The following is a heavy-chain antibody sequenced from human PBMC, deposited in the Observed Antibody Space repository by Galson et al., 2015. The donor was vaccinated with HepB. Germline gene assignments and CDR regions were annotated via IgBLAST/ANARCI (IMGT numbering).Heavy chain of an antibody. CDR1: GFTFSGPA. Sequence: SLRLSCAASGFTFSGPAMHWVRQASGKGLEWVGRIRSKANSYATAYAASVKGRFTISRDDSKNTAYLQMNSLKTEDTAVYYCTRRRGGATQDYWGQGTLVTVSS. CDR2: IRSKANSYAT. J-gene: IGHJ4*02. D-gene: IGHD1-26*01. V-gene: IGHV3-73*01. CDR3: TRRRGGATQDY.